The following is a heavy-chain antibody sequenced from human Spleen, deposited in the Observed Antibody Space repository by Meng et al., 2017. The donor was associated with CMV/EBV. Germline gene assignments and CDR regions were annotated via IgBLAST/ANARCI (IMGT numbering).Heavy chain of an antibody. CDR3: ARERVYGNDFWSGGDY. CDR1: GFTFSNYN. V-gene: IGHV3-48*04. CDR2: ITSSSSTI. J-gene: IGHJ4*02. D-gene: IGHD3-3*01. Sequence: GGSLRLSCAASGFTFSNYNMNWVRQAPGKGLEWLSYITSSSSTIYYADSVKGRFTVSRDNAKNSLFLQMSSLRVEDTAVYYCARERVYGNDFWSGGDYWGQGTLVTVSS.